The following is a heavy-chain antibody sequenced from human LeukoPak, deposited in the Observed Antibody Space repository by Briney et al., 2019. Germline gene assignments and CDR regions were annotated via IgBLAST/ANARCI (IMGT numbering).Heavy chain of an antibody. Sequence: GASVKVSCKASGYTFTSYAMHWVRQAPGQRLEWMGWINAGNGNTKYSQRFQGRVTITRGTSASTAYMELSSLRSEDTAVYYCARSGLLWFGELSLDYWGQGTLVTVSS. J-gene: IGHJ4*02. CDR3: ARSGLLWFGELSLDY. D-gene: IGHD3-10*01. V-gene: IGHV1-3*01. CDR2: INAGNGNT. CDR1: GYTFTSYA.